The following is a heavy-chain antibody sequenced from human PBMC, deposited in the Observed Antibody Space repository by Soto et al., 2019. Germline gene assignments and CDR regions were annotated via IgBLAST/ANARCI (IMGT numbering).Heavy chain of an antibody. V-gene: IGHV3-7*01. CDR3: ARDSPPHYSCYDWVS. CDR1: GFTFSTYW. CDR2: IKNDGSEE. J-gene: IGHJ5*02. Sequence: EVHLVESGGGLVQPGESLRLSCAASGFTFSTYWMTWVRQAPGKGLEWVANIKNDGSEEYYVDSVKGRFTISRDNARNSLYLQMNSLRAEDTAVYHCARDSPPHYSCYDWVSWGQGTLVTVSS. D-gene: IGHD3-16*01.